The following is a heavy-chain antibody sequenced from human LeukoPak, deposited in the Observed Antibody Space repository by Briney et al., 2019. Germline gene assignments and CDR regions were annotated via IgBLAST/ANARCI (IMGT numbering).Heavy chain of an antibody. CDR3: AHRNPQSMAYYFDY. D-gene: IGHD2/OR15-2a*01. J-gene: IGHJ4*02. CDR2: IYWDDDK. CDR1: GFSLSTSGVG. Sequence: KKSGPTLVKPTQTLTLACTFSGFSLSTSGVGVGWIRQPPGKALEWLALIYWDDDKRYSPSLKSRLTITKDTSKNQVVLAMSNMDPVDTATYYCAHRNPQSMAYYFDYWGQGSLVTVSS. V-gene: IGHV2-5*02.